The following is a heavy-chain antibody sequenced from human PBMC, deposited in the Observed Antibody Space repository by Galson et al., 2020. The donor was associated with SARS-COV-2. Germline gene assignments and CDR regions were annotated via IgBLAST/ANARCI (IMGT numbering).Heavy chain of an antibody. CDR2: TARAHDK. CDR1: GLSPSTSGMC. D-gene: IGHD4-17*01. Sequence: SGPTLVHPTQTLTLTRTFPGLSPSTSGMCASWLPQPPGKALERLPRTARAHDKPYRTSLKTRLTISKPTSKHQVVLPMTNVDPVDTATYYCARINAATLTIDYWGQGTLVTVSS. V-gene: IGHV2-70*11. J-gene: IGHJ4*02. CDR3: ARINAATLTIDY.